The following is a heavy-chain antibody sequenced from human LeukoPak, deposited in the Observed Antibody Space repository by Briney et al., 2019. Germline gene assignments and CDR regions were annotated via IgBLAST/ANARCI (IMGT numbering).Heavy chain of an antibody. CDR1: GFTFSSYW. CDR3: ARDDTVTTRVGFID. D-gene: IGHD4-17*01. J-gene: IGHJ4*02. Sequence: GGSLRLSCAASGFTFSSYWMSWVRQAPGKGLEWVANIKQDGSERYYVDSVKGRFTISRDNAKKSLYLLMNSLRAEDTAVYYCARDDTVTTRVGFIDWGQGTLVTVSS. CDR2: IKQDGSER. V-gene: IGHV3-7*01.